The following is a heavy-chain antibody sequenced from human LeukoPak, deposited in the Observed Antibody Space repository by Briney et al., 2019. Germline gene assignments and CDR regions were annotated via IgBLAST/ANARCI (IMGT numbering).Heavy chain of an antibody. CDR2: IKQDGSEK. J-gene: IGHJ3*02. V-gene: IGHV3-7*01. CDR1: GFTFSSYW. CDR3: ARDRVPLYSYHISTDAFDI. D-gene: IGHD5-18*01. Sequence: GGSLRLSCAASGFTFSSYWMSWVRQAPGKGLEWVANIKQDGSEKYYVDSVKGRFTISRDNSKNTPYLQMNSLRVEDTAVYYCARDRVPLYSYHISTDAFDIWGQGTMVTVSS.